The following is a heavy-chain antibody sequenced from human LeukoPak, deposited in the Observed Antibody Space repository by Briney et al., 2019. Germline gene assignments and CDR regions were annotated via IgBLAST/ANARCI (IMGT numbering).Heavy chain of an antibody. Sequence: PGGSLRLSCAASGFTFSSYAMSWVRQAPGKGLEWVSAISGSGGSTYYADSVKGRFTISRDNSKNTLYLQMNSLRAEDTAVYYCAKARFRGRFLEWLSYHGMDVWGQGTTVTVSS. V-gene: IGHV3-23*01. CDR3: AKARFRGRFLEWLSYHGMDV. J-gene: IGHJ6*02. CDR1: GFTFSSYA. CDR2: ISGSGGST. D-gene: IGHD3-3*01.